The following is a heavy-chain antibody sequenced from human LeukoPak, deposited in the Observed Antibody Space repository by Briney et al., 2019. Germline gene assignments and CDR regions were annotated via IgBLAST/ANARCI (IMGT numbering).Heavy chain of an antibody. CDR1: GFTFSTYA. D-gene: IGHD3-10*01. CDR3: ARGPYYGSGSYYTVYYFDY. Sequence: PGGSLRLSCAASGFTFSTYAMHWVRQSPVKGLEWVAVISYDGSDKYYADSVKGQFTISRDNSKNTLYLQMNSLRADDTAVYYCARGPYYGSGSYYTVYYFDYWGQGTLVTVSS. CDR2: ISYDGSDK. J-gene: IGHJ4*02. V-gene: IGHV3-30*04.